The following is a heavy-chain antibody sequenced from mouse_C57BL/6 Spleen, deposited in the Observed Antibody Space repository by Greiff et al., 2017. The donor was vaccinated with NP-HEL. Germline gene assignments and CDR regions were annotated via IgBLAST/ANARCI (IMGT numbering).Heavy chain of an antibody. CDR2: ISYDGSN. D-gene: IGHD2-1*01. CDR1: GYSITSGYY. CDR3: ATMVTTRAMDY. Sequence: EVQLQQSGPGLVKPSQSLSLTCSVTGYSITSGYYWNWIRQFPGNKLEWMGYISYDGSNNYNPSLKNRISITRDTSKNQFFLKLNSVTTEDTATYYCATMVTTRAMDYWGQGTSVTVSS. J-gene: IGHJ4*01. V-gene: IGHV3-6*01.